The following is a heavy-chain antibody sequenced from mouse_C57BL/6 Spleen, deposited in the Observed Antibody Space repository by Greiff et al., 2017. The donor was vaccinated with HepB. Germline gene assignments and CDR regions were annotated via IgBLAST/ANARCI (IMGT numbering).Heavy chain of an antibody. CDR1: GFTFSDYG. V-gene: IGHV5-17*01. J-gene: IGHJ1*03. Sequence: EVQRVESGGGLVKPGGSLKLSCAASGFTFSDYGMHWVRQAPEKGLEWVAYISSGSSTIYYADTVKGPFTISRDNAKNTLFLQMTSLRSEDTAMYYCARGGYHWYFDVWGTGTTVTVSS. D-gene: IGHD2-2*01. CDR2: ISSGSSTI. CDR3: ARGGYHWYFDV.